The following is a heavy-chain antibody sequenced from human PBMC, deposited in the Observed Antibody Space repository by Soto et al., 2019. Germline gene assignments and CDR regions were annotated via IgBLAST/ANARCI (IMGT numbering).Heavy chain of an antibody. CDR2: IYYSGST. Sequence: PSETLSLTCTVSGGSISSSFYYWGWIRQPPGKGLEWIGSIYYSGSTYYNPSLKSRVTISVDTSKNQFSLKLSSVTAADTAVYYCARPGNYGSGSYLYYFDYWGQGXLVTVSS. J-gene: IGHJ4*02. CDR3: ARPGNYGSGSYLYYFDY. D-gene: IGHD3-10*01. CDR1: GGSISSSFYY. V-gene: IGHV4-39*01.